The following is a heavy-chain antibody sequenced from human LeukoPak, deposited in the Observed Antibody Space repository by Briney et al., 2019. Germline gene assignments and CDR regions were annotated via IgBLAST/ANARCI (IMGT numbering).Heavy chain of an antibody. J-gene: IGHJ4*02. V-gene: IGHV3-30*02. CDR2: IRYDGSNK. CDR3: AXEGSGWYQSPYYFDY. CDR1: GFTFSSYG. D-gene: IGHD6-19*01. Sequence: GGSLRLSCAASGFTFSSYGMHWVRQAPGKGLEWVAFIRYDGSNKYYADSVKGRFTISRDNSKNTLYLQMNSLRAEDTAVYYCAXEGSGWYQSPYYFDYWGQGTLVTVSS.